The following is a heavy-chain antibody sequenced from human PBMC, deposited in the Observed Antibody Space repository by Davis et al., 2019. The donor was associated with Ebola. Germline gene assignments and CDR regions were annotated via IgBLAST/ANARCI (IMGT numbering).Heavy chain of an antibody. CDR3: AMPRTGYSSSWYYFYYYYGMDV. J-gene: IGHJ6*02. CDR1: GFTVSSNY. Sequence: GESLKISCAASGFTVSSNYMSWVRQAPGKGLEWVSVIYSGGSTYYADSVKGRFTISRDNSKNTLYLQMNSLRAEDTAVYYCAMPRTGYSSSWYYFYYYYGMDVWGQGTTVTVSS. CDR2: IYSGGST. D-gene: IGHD6-13*01. V-gene: IGHV3-53*01.